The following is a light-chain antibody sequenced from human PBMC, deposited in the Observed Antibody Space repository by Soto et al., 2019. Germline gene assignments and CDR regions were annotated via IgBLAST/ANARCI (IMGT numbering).Light chain of an antibody. V-gene: IGLV2-14*01. CDR1: SSDVGGYHY. J-gene: IGLJ3*02. CDR2: EVS. CDR3: NSYTSSSTWV. Sequence: QSALTQPASVSGSPGQSVTIPCTGTSSDVGGYHYVSWYQQHPGKAPKLMIYEVSNRPSGVSNRFSGSKSGNTASLTISGLQAEDEADYYCNSYTSSSTWVFGGGTKLTVL.